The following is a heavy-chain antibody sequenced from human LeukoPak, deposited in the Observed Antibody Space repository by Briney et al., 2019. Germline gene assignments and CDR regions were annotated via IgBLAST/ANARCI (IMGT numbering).Heavy chain of an antibody. V-gene: IGHV1-2*06. D-gene: IGHD2-21*02. Sequence: ASVKVSCKASGYTFTGYYVHWVRQAPGQGLEWMGRINPNSGDTNYAQKFQGRVTMTRDTSISTAYMELSRLRSDDTAVYYCARDYCGGDCFPDYWGQGTLVTVSS. CDR2: INPNSGDT. CDR1: GYTFTGYY. CDR3: ARDYCGGDCFPDY. J-gene: IGHJ4*02.